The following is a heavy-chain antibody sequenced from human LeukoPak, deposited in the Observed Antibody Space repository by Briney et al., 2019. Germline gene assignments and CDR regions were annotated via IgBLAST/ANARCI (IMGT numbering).Heavy chain of an antibody. J-gene: IGHJ4*02. CDR3: ARDSINFSGYFDY. Sequence: ESGPALVKPTQTLTLTCTFSGFSLSTSGMRVSWIRQAPGKALEWLARIDWDDDKFYSTSLKTRLTISKDTSKNQVVLTMTNMDPVDTATYYCARDSINFSGYFDYWGQGTLVTVSS. D-gene: IGHD2/OR15-2a*01. CDR1: GFSLSTSGMR. V-gene: IGHV2-70*04. CDR2: IDWDDDK.